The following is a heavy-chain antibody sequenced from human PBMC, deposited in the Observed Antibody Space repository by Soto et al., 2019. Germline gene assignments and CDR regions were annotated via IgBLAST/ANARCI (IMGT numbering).Heavy chain of an antibody. CDR2: IIPIFGTA. J-gene: IGHJ4*02. D-gene: IGHD3-22*01. V-gene: IGHV1-69*01. CDR1: GGTFSSYA. CDR3: ARGTHYYDSSGYYSETRGYFDY. Sequence: QVQLVQSGAEVKKPGSSVKVSCKASGGTFSSYAISWVRQAPGQGLEWMGGIIPIFGTANYAQKFQGRVTITADESTRTDYMELSSLRSEDTAVYYCARGTHYYDSSGYYSETRGYFDYWGQGTLVTVSS.